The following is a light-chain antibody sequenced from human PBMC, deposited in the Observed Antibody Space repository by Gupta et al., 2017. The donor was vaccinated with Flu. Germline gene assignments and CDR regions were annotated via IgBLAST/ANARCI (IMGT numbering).Light chain of an antibody. J-gene: IGKJ1*01. Sequence: VVAIVTIPCRASQSISNWLTWYQQKPGKAPKLLIYKASNLETGVPSRFSGSGSGTEFTLTISSLQPDDFATYYCQQYDTYWTFGQGTKVEIK. CDR1: QSISNW. V-gene: IGKV1-5*03. CDR3: QQYDTYWT. CDR2: KAS.